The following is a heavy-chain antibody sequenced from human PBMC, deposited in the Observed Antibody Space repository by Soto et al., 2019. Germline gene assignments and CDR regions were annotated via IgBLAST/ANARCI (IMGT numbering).Heavy chain of an antibody. CDR1: GFTFSSYG. V-gene: IGHV3-33*01. J-gene: IGHJ4*02. D-gene: IGHD3-3*01. Sequence: GGSLRLSCAASGFTFSSYGMHWVRQAPGKGLEWVAVIWYDGSNKYYADSVKGRFTISRDNSKNTLYLQMNSLRAEDTAVYYCARDKEEIFGVVPVFDYWGQGTLVTVSS. CDR3: ARDKEEIFGVVPVFDY. CDR2: IWYDGSNK.